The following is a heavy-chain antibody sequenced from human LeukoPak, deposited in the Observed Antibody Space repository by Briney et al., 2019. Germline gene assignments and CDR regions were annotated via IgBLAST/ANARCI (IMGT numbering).Heavy chain of an antibody. D-gene: IGHD2-8*01. J-gene: IGHJ4*02. Sequence: PGGSLRLSCVASGFAFTDYGMMWVRQAPGKGLVWVTYINNDERSTTYADSVKGRFTISRDNAKNTLHLQMNSLRDDDTAMYYCARSYNGMSYWGQGTRVIVSS. CDR3: ARSYNGMSY. CDR1: GFAFTDYG. V-gene: IGHV3-74*01. CDR2: INNDERST.